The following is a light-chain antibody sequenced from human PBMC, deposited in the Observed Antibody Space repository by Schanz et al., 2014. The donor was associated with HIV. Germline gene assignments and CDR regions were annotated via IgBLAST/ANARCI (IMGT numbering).Light chain of an antibody. CDR3: QQSLSAPYT. CDR2: AAS. Sequence: DSQLTQSPSFLSASVGDRVTITCRASQGLGRYLAWYQQKPGKAPKLLIYAASTLQSGVPSRFSGSTSGTDFTLTIRSLQPEDFATYYCQQSLSAPYTFGQGTRVEIK. CDR1: QGLGRY. V-gene: IGKV1-9*01. J-gene: IGKJ2*01.